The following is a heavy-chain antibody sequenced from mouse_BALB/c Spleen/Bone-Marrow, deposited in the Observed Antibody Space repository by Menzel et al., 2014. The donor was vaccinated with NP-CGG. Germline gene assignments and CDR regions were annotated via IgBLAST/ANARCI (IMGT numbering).Heavy chain of an antibody. J-gene: IGHJ4*01. CDR2: IYPSDSYT. CDR3: TRSGTLGAMDY. CDR1: GYTFTSYW. Sequence: QVQLQQPGAGLVRPGASVKLSCKASGYTFTSYWINWVKQRPGQGLEWIGNIYPSDSYTNYNQKFKDKATLTVDKSSSTAYMQLSSPTSEDSAVYYCTRSGTLGAMDYWGQGTSVTVSS. V-gene: IGHV1-69*02. D-gene: IGHD4-1*01.